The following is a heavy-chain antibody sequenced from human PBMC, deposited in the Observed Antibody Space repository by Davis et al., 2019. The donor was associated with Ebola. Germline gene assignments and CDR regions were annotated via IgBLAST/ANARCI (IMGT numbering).Heavy chain of an antibody. CDR1: GYIFTSYA. Sequence: ASVKVSCKASGYIFTSYAIHWVRQAPGQRLEWMGWINAGNGDTKYSQKFRGRVTITRDTSASTAYMELSSLRSEDTAVYYCARWVAGSSSYFDYWGQGTLVTVS. D-gene: IGHD2-2*01. J-gene: IGHJ4*02. V-gene: IGHV1-3*01. CDR2: INAGNGDT. CDR3: ARWVAGSSSYFDY.